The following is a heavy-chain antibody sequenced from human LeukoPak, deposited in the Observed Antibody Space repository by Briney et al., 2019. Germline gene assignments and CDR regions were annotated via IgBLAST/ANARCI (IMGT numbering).Heavy chain of an antibody. V-gene: IGHV1-18*01. J-gene: IGHJ6*03. CDR2: ISAYNGNT. Sequence: ASVKVSCKASGYTFTSYGISWVRQAPGQGLEWMGWISAYNGNTNYAQKLQGRVTMTTDTSTSTAYMELRSLRSDDTAVYYCARDASSSWYGSYYYYYMDVWGKGTTVTISS. D-gene: IGHD6-13*01. CDR3: ARDASSSWYGSYYYYYMDV. CDR1: GYTFTSYG.